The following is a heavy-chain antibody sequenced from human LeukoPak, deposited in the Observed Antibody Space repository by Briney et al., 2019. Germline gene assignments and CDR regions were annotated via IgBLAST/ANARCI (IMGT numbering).Heavy chain of an antibody. CDR3: SWGFEY. J-gene: IGHJ4*02. CDR2: ISRSGST. D-gene: IGHD3-16*01. V-gene: IGHV3-23*01. Sequence: GGSLRLSCAASGFTFSSYSMNWVRQAPGKGLECVSTISRSGSTHYADSVKGRFTISRDNSKSTLYLQMNSLRADDTAVYYCSWGFEYWGQGTLVTVSS. CDR1: GFTFSSYS.